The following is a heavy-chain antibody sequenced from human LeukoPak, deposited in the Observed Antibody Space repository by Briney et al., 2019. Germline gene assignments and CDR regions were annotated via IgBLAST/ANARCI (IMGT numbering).Heavy chain of an antibody. CDR2: ITNDGSST. Sequence: GGSPRLSCAASGFTFSSYWMHWVRQAPGKGLVWVSRITNDGSSTGDADSVKGRFTISRDNAKNTLYLQMNSLRVEDTAVYYCARDLGDGTPFDYWGQGTLVTVSS. D-gene: IGHD1-7*01. CDR1: GFTFSSYW. V-gene: IGHV3-74*01. CDR3: ARDLGDGTPFDY. J-gene: IGHJ4*02.